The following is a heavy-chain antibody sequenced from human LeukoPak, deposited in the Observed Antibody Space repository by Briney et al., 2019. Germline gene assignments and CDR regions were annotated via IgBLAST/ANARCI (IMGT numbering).Heavy chain of an antibody. J-gene: IGHJ4*02. V-gene: IGHV3-23*01. Sequence: GGSLRLSCAASGFTFSIYAMSWVRQAPGKGLEWVSLISVSGGTTYYADSVKGRFTISRDNSKNTLYLQMNSLRAEDTAIYFCARNGFGDLLSYYDYWGQGTLVTVSS. CDR3: ARNGFGDLLSYYDY. CDR1: GFTFSIYA. D-gene: IGHD3-10*01. CDR2: ISVSGGTT.